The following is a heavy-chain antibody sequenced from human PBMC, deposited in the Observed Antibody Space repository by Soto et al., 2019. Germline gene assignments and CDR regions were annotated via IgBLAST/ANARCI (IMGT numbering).Heavy chain of an antibody. Sequence: GGSLRLSCAASGLTFSSYSMNWVRQAPGKGLEWVSSISSSSSYIYYADSVKGRFTISRDNAKNSLYLQMNSLRAEDTAVYYCARDTYYDILTGYPYYYYGMDVWGQGTTVTVSS. V-gene: IGHV3-21*01. J-gene: IGHJ6*02. CDR2: ISSSSSYI. CDR1: GLTFSSYS. D-gene: IGHD3-9*01. CDR3: ARDTYYDILTGYPYYYYGMDV.